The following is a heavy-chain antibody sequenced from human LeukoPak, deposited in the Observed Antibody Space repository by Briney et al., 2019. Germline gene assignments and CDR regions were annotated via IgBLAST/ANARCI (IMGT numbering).Heavy chain of an antibody. CDR2: IYYSGST. Sequence: SETLSLTCTVSGGSISSSSYYWGWIRQPPGKGLEWIGSIYYSGSTYYNPSLKSRVTISVDTSKNQFSLKLSSVTAADTAVYYCARVVVVAATRLYSDYWGQGTLVTVSS. CDR3: ARVVVVAATRLYSDY. V-gene: IGHV4-39*01. D-gene: IGHD2-15*01. J-gene: IGHJ4*02. CDR1: GGSISSSSYY.